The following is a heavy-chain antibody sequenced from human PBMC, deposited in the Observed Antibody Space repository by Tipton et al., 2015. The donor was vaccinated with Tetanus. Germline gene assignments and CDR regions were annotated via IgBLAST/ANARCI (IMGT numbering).Heavy chain of an antibody. CDR1: GGSVSSGSYY. D-gene: IGHD2-2*01. Sequence: TLSLTCTVSGGSVSSGSYYWSWIRQPPGKGLEWIGYIYYSGNTYYNPALKSRVTISVDTSKNQFSLKLSSVTAADTAVYYCARQCVVPAAENDYGDNAFDSWGQGTLVTVSS. V-gene: IGHV4-39*01. CDR3: ARQCVVPAAENDYGDNAFDS. CDR2: IYYSGNT. J-gene: IGHJ4*02.